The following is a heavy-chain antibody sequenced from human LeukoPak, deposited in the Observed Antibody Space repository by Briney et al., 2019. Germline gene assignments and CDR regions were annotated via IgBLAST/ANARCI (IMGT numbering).Heavy chain of an antibody. CDR2: IYYTGST. Sequence: SETLSLTCTVSGGSFSSYYWNWIRQPPGKGLEWIGYIYYTGSTNYIPSLKSRVTISVDTSKKQFSLKLSSVTAADTAVYYCARRAHVRSLDAFDIWGQGTLVTVSS. CDR3: ARRAHVRSLDAFDI. V-gene: IGHV4-59*01. D-gene: IGHD2-8*01. CDR1: GGSFSSYY. J-gene: IGHJ3*02.